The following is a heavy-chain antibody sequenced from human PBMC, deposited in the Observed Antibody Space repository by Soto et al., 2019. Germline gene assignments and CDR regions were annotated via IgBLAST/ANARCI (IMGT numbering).Heavy chain of an antibody. J-gene: IGHJ3*02. Sequence: PGGSLRLSCAASGFTFSSYGMHWVRQAPGKGLEWVAVISYDGSNKYYADSVKGRFTISRDNSKNTLYLQMNSLRAEDTAVYYCAKEGWGFGEAAFDIWGQGTMVTVSS. V-gene: IGHV3-30*18. D-gene: IGHD3-10*01. CDR2: ISYDGSNK. CDR3: AKEGWGFGEAAFDI. CDR1: GFTFSSYG.